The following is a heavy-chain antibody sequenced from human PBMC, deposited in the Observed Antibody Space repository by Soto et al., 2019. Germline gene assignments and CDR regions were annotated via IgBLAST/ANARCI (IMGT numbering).Heavy chain of an antibody. CDR2: IYHSGST. V-gene: IGHV4-4*02. Sequence: SETLSLTCAVSGGSISSSNWWSWVRQPPGKGLEWIGEIYHSGSTNYNPSLKSRVTISVDKSKNQFSLRLTSVTAADTAVYYCARDNNDFWSLYPLAFDYWGQGALVTVSS. CDR3: ARDNNDFWSLYPLAFDY. CDR1: GGSISSSNW. J-gene: IGHJ4*02. D-gene: IGHD3-3*01.